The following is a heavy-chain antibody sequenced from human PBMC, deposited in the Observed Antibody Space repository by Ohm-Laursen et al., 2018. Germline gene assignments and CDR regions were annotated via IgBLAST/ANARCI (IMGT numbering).Heavy chain of an antibody. V-gene: IGHV3-11*01. CDR3: ARDAYYYGMDV. CDR2: ISSSGSTI. CDR1: GFTFSDYY. Sequence: LSLTCAATGFTFSDYYMSWIRQAPGKGLEWVSYISSSGSTIYYADSVKGRFTISRDNAKNSLYLQMNSLRAEDTAVYYCARDAYYYGMDVWGQGTTVTVSS. J-gene: IGHJ6*02.